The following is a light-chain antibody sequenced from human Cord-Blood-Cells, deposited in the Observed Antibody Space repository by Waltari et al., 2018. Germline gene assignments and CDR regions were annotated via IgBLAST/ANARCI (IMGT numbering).Light chain of an antibody. CDR1: SSDVGGYNY. CDR3: CSYAGSYTGV. CDR2: DVS. Sequence: QSALTQPRSVSGSPGQSVTISCTGTSSDVGGYNYVSWYQQHPGKAPKLIIYDVSKRPSGVPDRFAGSKSGNTASLTSSGLQAEDEADYDCCSYAGSYTGVFGGGTKLTVL. V-gene: IGLV2-11*01. J-gene: IGLJ3*02.